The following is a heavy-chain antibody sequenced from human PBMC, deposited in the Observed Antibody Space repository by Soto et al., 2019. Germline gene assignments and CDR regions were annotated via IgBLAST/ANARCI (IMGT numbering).Heavy chain of an antibody. V-gene: IGHV4-4*02. Sequence: QVQLRESGPGLVKPSGTLSLTCVVSGASISSTYWWSWVHQPPGKGLEWIGEIYHTGSTKYNPSLKSRVTISIDKSNNEFSLKLNSVTAADTAVYYCATLPPRIEVVVTPIPTWGQGILVTVSS. CDR3: ATLPPRIEVVVTPIPT. CDR1: GASISSTYW. CDR2: IYHTGST. D-gene: IGHD2-21*02. J-gene: IGHJ5*02.